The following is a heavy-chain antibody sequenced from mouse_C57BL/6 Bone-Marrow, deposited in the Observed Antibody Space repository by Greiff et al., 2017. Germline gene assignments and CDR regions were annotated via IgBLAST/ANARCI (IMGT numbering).Heavy chain of an antibody. V-gene: IGHV5-6*01. J-gene: IGHJ4*01. CDR1: GFTFSSYG. CDR3: TRHYDYYAMDY. Sequence: EVQLQESGGDLVKPGGSLKLSCAASGFTFSSYGMAWVRQTPDKRLEWVATISSGGSYTNYPDSVKGRFTISRDNAKNTLYLQLSSLNSEDTAMSYCTRHYDYYAMDYWGQGTSVTVSS. CDR2: ISSGGSYT.